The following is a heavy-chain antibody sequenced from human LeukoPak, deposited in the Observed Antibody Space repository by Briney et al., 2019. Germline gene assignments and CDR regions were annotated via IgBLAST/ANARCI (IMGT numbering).Heavy chain of an antibody. Sequence: ASVKVSCKASGYTFTGYYMHWVRQAPGQGLEWMGWINPNSGGTNYVQKFQGRVTMTRDTSISTAYMELSRLRSDDTAVYYCARDPRYCSSTSCYTPYYYMDVWGKGTTVTVSS. D-gene: IGHD2-2*02. CDR2: INPNSGGT. V-gene: IGHV1-2*02. CDR3: ARDPRYCSSTSCYTPYYYMDV. J-gene: IGHJ6*03. CDR1: GYTFTGYY.